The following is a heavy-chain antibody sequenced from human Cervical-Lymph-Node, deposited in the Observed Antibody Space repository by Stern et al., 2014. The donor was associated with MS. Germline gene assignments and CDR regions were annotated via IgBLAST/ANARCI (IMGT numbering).Heavy chain of an antibody. CDR1: GFTFSSSG. CDR2: IWYDGSNR. D-gene: IGHD4-23*01. J-gene: IGHJ1*01. Sequence: DQLVESGGGVVQPGRSLRLSCAASGFTFSSSGMHWVRQAPGKGLGWLAIIWYDGSNRYYADSVKGRFTISRDNSKNTLYLQMNSLRADDTAVYYCAREGGNTAEYFQHWGQGTLVTVSS. CDR3: AREGGNTAEYFQH. V-gene: IGHV3-33*01.